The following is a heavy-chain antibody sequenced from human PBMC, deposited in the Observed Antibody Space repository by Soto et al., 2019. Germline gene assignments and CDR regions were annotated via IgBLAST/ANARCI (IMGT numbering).Heavy chain of an antibody. Sequence: SVKVSCKASGFTFTSSAVQWVRQARGQRLEWIGWIVVGGGNTNYAQKFQERVTITRDMSTSTAYMELSSLRSEDTAVYYCALEGTIFGVAPHDSDWGQGTLVTVSS. CDR2: IVVGGGNT. CDR1: GFTFTSSA. CDR3: ALEGTIFGVAPHDSD. D-gene: IGHD3-3*01. J-gene: IGHJ4*02. V-gene: IGHV1-58*01.